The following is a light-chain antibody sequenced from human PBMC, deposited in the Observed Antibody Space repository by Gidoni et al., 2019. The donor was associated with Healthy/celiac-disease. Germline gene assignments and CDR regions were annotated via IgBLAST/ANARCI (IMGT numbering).Light chain of an antibody. V-gene: IGLV1-47*01. CDR3: AAWDDSLSGLWV. CDR1: SSNIGSNY. Sequence: QSVLTQPTSASGTPGQRVTISCSGSSSNIGSNYVYWYQQLPGTAPKLLIYRNNQRPSGVPDRFSGSKSGTSASLAISGLRSEDEADYYCAAWDDSLSGLWVFGGGTKLTVL. J-gene: IGLJ3*02. CDR2: RNN.